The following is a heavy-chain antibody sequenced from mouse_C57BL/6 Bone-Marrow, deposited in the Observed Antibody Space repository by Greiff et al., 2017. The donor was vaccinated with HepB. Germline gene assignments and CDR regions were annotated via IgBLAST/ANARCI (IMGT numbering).Heavy chain of an antibody. CDR3: AREGSSFYYYAMDY. CDR2: ISYDGSN. J-gene: IGHJ4*01. Sequence: EVKLQESGPGLVKPSQSLSLTCSVTGYSITSGYYWNWIRQFPGNKLEWMGYISYDGSNHYNPSLKNRISITRDTSKNQFFLKLNSVTTEDTATYYCAREGSSFYYYAMDYWGQGTAVTVSS. D-gene: IGHD1-1*01. V-gene: IGHV3-6*01. CDR1: GYSITSGYY.